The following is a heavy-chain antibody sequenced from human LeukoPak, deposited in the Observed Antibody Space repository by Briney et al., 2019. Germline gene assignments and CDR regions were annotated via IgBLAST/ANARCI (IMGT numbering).Heavy chain of an antibody. J-gene: IGHJ4*02. CDR1: GFTFDDYA. CDR2: ISWNRGSI. CDR3: AKDGSLPPWYFDY. Sequence: GGSLRLSCAASGFTFDDYAMHWVRQAPGKGLEWVSGISWNRGSIGYADSVKGRFTISRDNAKNSLYLQMNSLRAEDTALYYCAKDGSLPPWYFDYWGQGTLVTVSS. V-gene: IGHV3-9*01. D-gene: IGHD2-15*01.